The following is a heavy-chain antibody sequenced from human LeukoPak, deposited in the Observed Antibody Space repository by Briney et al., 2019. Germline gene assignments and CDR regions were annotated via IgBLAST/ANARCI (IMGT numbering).Heavy chain of an antibody. V-gene: IGHV3-74*01. Sequence: GGSLRLSCAASGFTFTTYWMHWVRQAPGKGLVWVSHINSDGSITSYADSVKGRFTISRDNAKNTLYLQMNSLRAEDTAVYYCARVIAVAGNYYFDYWGQGTLVTVSS. J-gene: IGHJ4*02. CDR3: ARVIAVAGNYYFDY. D-gene: IGHD6-19*01. CDR2: INSDGSIT. CDR1: GFTFTTYW.